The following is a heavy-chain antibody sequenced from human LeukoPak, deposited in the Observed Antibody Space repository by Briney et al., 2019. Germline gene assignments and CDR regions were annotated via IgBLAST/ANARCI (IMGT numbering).Heavy chain of an antibody. D-gene: IGHD3-22*01. CDR1: GYTLTELS. CDR3: ARDLTTGTRVVTTENWFDP. Sequence: RASVKVSCKVSGYTLTELSMHWVRQAPGQGLEWMGIINPSGGSTSYAQKFQGRVTMTRDTSTSTVYMELSSLRSEDTAVYYCARDLTTGTRVVTTENWFDPWGQGTLVTVSS. J-gene: IGHJ5*02. CDR2: INPSGGST. V-gene: IGHV1-46*01.